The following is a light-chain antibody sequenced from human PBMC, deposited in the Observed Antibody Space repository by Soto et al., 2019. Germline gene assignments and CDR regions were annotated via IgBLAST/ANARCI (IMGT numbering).Light chain of an antibody. CDR3: QQYYRYPWT. CDR1: QALSNV. Sequence: DIQLTQSPSVLSASVGDTVTITCRASQALSNVLAWFQQKPGKGPELLIYDVSNLQSGVPSRFSGSGSGTEFTLTISSLQPDDFAVYYCQQYYRYPWTFGQGTKVDIK. J-gene: IGKJ1*01. V-gene: IGKV1-9*01. CDR2: DVS.